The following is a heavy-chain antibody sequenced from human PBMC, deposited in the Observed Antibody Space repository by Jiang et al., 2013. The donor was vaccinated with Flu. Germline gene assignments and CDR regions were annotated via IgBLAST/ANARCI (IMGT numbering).Heavy chain of an antibody. Sequence: GAEVKKPGASVNVSCKASGYSFSDYYIHWVRQAPGQGPEWMGIINPGGGNPHFARKFQGRVTLTRDTSTTTVYMELTSLRSEDTAMYYCVRDWTQRYDYDSSGFSSVNDALHIWGQGTMVSVSS. D-gene: IGHD3-22*01. CDR1: GYSFSDYY. CDR3: VRDWTQRYDYDSSGFSSVNDALHI. V-gene: IGHV1-46*01. CDR2: INPGGGNP. J-gene: IGHJ3*02.